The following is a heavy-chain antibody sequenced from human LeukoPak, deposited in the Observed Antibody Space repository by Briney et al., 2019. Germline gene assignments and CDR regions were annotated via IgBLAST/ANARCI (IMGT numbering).Heavy chain of an antibody. V-gene: IGHV3-21*04. Sequence: GGSLRLSCAASGFTFSSYSMNWVRQAPGKGLEWVSSISSSSSYIYYADSVKGRFTISRDNAKNSLYLQMNSLRAEDTAVYYCARGSSVFGITKYDYWGQGTLVTVSS. CDR2: ISSSSSYI. CDR1: GFTFSSYS. CDR3: ARGSSVFGITKYDY. D-gene: IGHD3-10*01. J-gene: IGHJ4*02.